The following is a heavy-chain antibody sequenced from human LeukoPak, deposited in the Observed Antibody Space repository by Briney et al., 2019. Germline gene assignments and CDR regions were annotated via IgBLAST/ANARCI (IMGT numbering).Heavy chain of an antibody. CDR3: TTIGGYDSYYGMDV. D-gene: IGHD2-15*01. CDR2: IKSKTDDGTT. CDR1: GFTFSNAW. Sequence: GGSLRLSCAASGFTFSNAWMSWVRQAPGKGLEWVGRIKSKTDDGTTDYAAPVKGRFTISRDDSKNTLYLQMNSLKTEDTAVYYCTTIGGYDSYYGMDVWGQGTTVTVSS. V-gene: IGHV3-15*01. J-gene: IGHJ6*02.